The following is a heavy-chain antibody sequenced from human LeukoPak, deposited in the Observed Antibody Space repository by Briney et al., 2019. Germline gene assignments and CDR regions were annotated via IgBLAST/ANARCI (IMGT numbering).Heavy chain of an antibody. V-gene: IGHV4-39*07. CDR1: GGSISSSSYY. J-gene: IGHJ3*02. CDR2: IYYSGST. D-gene: IGHD3-16*01. CDR3: ARGEYLYHDAFDI. Sequence: PSETLSLTCTVSGGSISSSSYYWGWIRQPPGKGLEWIGSIYYSGSTYYNPSLKSRVTISVDTSKNQFSLKLSSVTAADTAVYYCARGEYLYHDAFDIWGQGTMVTVSS.